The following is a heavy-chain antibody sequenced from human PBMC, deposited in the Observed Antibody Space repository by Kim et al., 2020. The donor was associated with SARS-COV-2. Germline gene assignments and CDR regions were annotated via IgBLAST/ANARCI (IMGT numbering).Heavy chain of an antibody. J-gene: IGHJ4*02. V-gene: IGHV4-59*01. D-gene: IGHD1-1*01. CDR3: ASAGAESRPTFDY. Sequence: YDPYPKSRVTISVDTSNNQFSLKLSSVTAADTAVYYCASAGAESRPTFDYWGQGTLVTVSS.